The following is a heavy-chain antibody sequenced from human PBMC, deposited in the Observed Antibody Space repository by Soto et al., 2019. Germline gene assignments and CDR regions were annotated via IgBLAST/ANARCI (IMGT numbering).Heavy chain of an antibody. V-gene: IGHV1-69*02. CDR2: IFPLTDIP. CDR1: GGTFRNYP. CDR3: ARGPLVVINYFES. Sequence: QVQLVQSGTEVKKPGSSVKVSCKASGGTFRNYPINWVRQAPGQGLEWMGSIFPLTDIPNYAQNIQARLTIRADKSTSTAYKEMSSLTSDDTAMYFCARGPLVVINYFESWGQGTLVTVSS. J-gene: IGHJ4*02.